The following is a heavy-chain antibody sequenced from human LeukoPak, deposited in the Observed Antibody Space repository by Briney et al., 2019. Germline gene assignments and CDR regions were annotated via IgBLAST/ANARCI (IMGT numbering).Heavy chain of an antibody. J-gene: IGHJ4*02. CDR2: ISWDGGST. D-gene: IGHD4-17*01. CDR3: AKGGYGDYFDY. Sequence: GGSLRLSRAASGFTFDDYTMHWVRQAPGKGLEWVSLISWDGGSTYYADSVKGRFTISRDNSKNSLYLQMNSLRTEDTALYYCAKGGYGDYFDYWGQGTLVTVSS. CDR1: GFTFDDYT. V-gene: IGHV3-43*01.